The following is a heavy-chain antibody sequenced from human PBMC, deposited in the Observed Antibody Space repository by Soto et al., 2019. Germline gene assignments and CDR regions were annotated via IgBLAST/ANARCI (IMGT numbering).Heavy chain of an antibody. CDR1: GGSFSSYA. J-gene: IGHJ6*02. Sequence: SVKVSCKASGGSFSSYAISWVRQAPGQGLEWMGGVIPVFGSANYAQKFQGRITITADESTSTAYMELSSLRSEDTAVYYCARDILIAVAGSDYYYYGMDVWGQGTTVTVSS. D-gene: IGHD6-19*01. CDR2: VIPVFGSA. V-gene: IGHV1-69*13. CDR3: ARDILIAVAGSDYYYYGMDV.